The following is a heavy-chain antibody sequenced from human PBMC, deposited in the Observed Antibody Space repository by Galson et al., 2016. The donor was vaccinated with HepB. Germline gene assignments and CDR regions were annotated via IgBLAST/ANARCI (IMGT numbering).Heavy chain of an antibody. V-gene: IGHV3-53*01. D-gene: IGHD3-10*02. CDR2: IYSGGTT. J-gene: IGHJ6*04. CDR1: GFTVSTNY. Sequence: SLRLSCAASGFTVSTNYMTWVRQAPGKRLEWVSVIYSGGTTYYADTVQGRFTISRDNSKNTVYLQMNSLRVEDTARCSCAREGSKKYTILSGGDGMDVWGKGTTVTVSS. CDR3: AREGSKKYTILSGGDGMDV.